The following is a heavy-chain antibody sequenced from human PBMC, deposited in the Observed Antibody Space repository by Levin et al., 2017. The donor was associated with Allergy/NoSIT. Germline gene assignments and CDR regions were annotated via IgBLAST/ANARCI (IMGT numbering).Heavy chain of an antibody. J-gene: IGHJ4*02. V-gene: IGHV1-2*02. CDR2: INPNSGGT. D-gene: IGHD2-2*01. Sequence: ASVKVSCKTSGYTFTDYYIHWVRQAPGQELEWVGWINPNSGGTNYAQKFQGRVTMTRDTSISSAYMELRRLRSDDTAVYYCARPYCTRTNCFRGYFDYWGQGTLVTVSS. CDR3: ARPYCTRTNCFRGYFDY. CDR1: GYTFTDYY.